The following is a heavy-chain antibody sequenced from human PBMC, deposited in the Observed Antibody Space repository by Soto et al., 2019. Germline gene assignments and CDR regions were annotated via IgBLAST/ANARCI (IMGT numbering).Heavy chain of an antibody. CDR2: IYYSGST. D-gene: IGHD2-21*01. CDR3: ARDVYSTYHHGMDV. J-gene: IGHJ6*02. CDR1: GGSISSGGYY. Sequence: SETLSLTCTVSGGSISSGGYYWSWIRQHPGKGLEWIGYIYYSGSTYYNPSLKSRVTISVDTSKNQFSLKLSSVTAADMAVYYRARDVYSTYHHGMDVRRQRTTGTASS. V-gene: IGHV4-31*03.